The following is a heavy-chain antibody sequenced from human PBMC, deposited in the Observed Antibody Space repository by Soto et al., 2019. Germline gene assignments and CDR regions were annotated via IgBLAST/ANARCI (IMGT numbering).Heavy chain of an antibody. CDR3: TIGSRSGEVFDI. J-gene: IGHJ3*02. CDR1: GGTFSTYS. Sequence: QVQLVQSGAEVKKPGSSVKVSCKDSGGTFSTYSMFWVRQAPGQGLEWMGRIIPMLGIRNYAQRFQDRVTITADKSTATAHMELSSLRSEDMALYYCTIGSRSGEVFDISGQGTMVTVSS. CDR2: IIPMLGIR. D-gene: IGHD2-21*01. V-gene: IGHV1-69*02.